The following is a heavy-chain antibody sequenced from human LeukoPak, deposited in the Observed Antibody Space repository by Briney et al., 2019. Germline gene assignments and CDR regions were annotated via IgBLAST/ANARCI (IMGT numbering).Heavy chain of an antibody. CDR3: ARLIHGRVVTAIEH. D-gene: IGHD2-21*02. Sequence: SETLSLTCSVSGGSISGYYWNWIRQPPGRGLEWLAYIHYSGSTDYNPSLKSRVTISVDTSKNQFSLRLRSVTAADTAVYYCARLIHGRVVTAIEHWGQGVLVTVSS. CDR1: GGSISGYY. CDR2: IHYSGST. V-gene: IGHV4-59*01. J-gene: IGHJ4*02.